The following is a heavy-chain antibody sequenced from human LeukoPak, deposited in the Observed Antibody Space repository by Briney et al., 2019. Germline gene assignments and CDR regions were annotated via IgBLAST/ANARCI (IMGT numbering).Heavy chain of an antibody. CDR2: IYTSGST. V-gene: IGHV4-61*02. CDR1: GGSISSGSYY. D-gene: IGHD4-17*01. Sequence: SETLSLTCTVSGGSISSGSYYWSWIRQPAGKGLEGIGRIYTSGSTYYNPSLKSRVTISVATSKNQFSLKLSSVTAADTAVYYCARDPDGDYAYFDYWGQGTLVTVSS. CDR3: ARDPDGDYAYFDY. J-gene: IGHJ4*02.